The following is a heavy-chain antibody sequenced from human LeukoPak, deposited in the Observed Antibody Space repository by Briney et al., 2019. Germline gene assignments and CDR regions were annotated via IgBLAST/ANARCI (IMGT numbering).Heavy chain of an antibody. D-gene: IGHD4-17*01. CDR1: GGSISSYY. J-gene: IGHJ6*02. Sequence: SETLSLTCTVSGGSISSYYWSWIRQPPGKGLEWIGYIYYSGSTNYNPSLKSRVTISVDTSKNQFSLKLSSVTAADTAVYYCARPFLFYGDEDSAIMDVWGQGTTVTVSS. CDR3: ARPFLFYGDEDSAIMDV. V-gene: IGHV4-59*08. CDR2: IYYSGST.